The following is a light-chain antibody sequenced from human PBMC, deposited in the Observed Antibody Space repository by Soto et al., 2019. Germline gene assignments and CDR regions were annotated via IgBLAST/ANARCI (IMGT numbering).Light chain of an antibody. CDR1: SSDVGGYNY. CDR2: EVY. J-gene: IGLJ1*01. CDR3: SSYVGTNSYV. V-gene: IGLV2-8*01. Sequence: QSVLTXPPSASGSPGQSVTISCTGTSSDVGGYNYVSWYQHHPGKAPKLIIYEVYKRPSGVPDRFSGSKSGNTAALTVSGLQAEDEADYYCSSYVGTNSYVFGTGTKVTVL.